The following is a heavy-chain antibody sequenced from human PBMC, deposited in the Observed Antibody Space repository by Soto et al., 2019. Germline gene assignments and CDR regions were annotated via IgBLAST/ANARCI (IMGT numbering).Heavy chain of an antibody. CDR3: ATVRWELHDAFDI. Sequence: QVQLQESGPGLVEPSQTLSLTCTVSGGSISTGGYYWSRNRQHPRRGLECIRYIYHSGMTFSNPSLQSRVAISIDTSENQFSLKLSSGTAADTAVYYCATVRWELHDAFDIWGHGTMISVSS. CDR2: IYHSGMT. V-gene: IGHV4-31*03. J-gene: IGHJ3*02. CDR1: GGSISTGGYY. D-gene: IGHD4-17*01.